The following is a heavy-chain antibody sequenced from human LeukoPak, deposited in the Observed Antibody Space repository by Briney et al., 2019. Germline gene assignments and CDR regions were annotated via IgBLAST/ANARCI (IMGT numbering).Heavy chain of an antibody. J-gene: IGHJ4*02. Sequence: SETLSLTCTVSGGSINNDNYYWGWIRQSPGKGLEWIGNIYYSGNSGNTYYNPSLKSRVTISVDTAKNQFSLNLSSVTAADTALYYCLRLRDTGGYYFYYYFDSWGLGTLVSVSS. D-gene: IGHD3-22*01. CDR2: IYYSGNSGNT. CDR3: LRLRDTGGYYFYYYFDS. V-gene: IGHV4-39*01. CDR1: GGSINNDNYY.